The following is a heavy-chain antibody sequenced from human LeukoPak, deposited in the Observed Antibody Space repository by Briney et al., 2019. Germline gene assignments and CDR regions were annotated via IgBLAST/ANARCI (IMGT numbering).Heavy chain of an antibody. J-gene: IGHJ4*02. CDR1: GGSFRGYY. Sequence: SETPSLTCAVYGGSFRGYYWSWIRQPPGKGLEWIGEINHSGSTNYNPSLKSRVTISVDTSKNQFSLKLSSVTAADTAVYYCARGRVAAAGTPGYWGQGTLVTVSS. V-gene: IGHV4-34*01. CDR2: INHSGST. D-gene: IGHD6-13*01. CDR3: ARGRVAAAGTPGY.